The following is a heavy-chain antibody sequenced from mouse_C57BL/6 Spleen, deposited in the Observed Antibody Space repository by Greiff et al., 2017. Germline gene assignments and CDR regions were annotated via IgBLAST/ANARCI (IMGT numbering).Heavy chain of an antibody. Sequence: QVQLQQPGAELVKPGASVKLSCKASGYTFTSYWMQWVKQRPGQGLEWIGEIDPSDSYTNYNQKFKGKATLTVDTSSSTAYMQLSSLTSEDSAVYYCARSYSNYWFAYWGQGTLVTVSA. D-gene: IGHD2-5*01. J-gene: IGHJ3*01. V-gene: IGHV1-50*01. CDR2: IDPSDSYT. CDR1: GYTFTSYW. CDR3: ARSYSNYWFAY.